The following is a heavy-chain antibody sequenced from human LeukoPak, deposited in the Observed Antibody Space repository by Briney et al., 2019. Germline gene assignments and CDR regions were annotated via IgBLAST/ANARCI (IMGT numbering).Heavy chain of an antibody. CDR1: GYIFTSYW. D-gene: IGHD3-22*01. Sequence: GESLKISSKGSGYIFTSYWIGWVRQMPGKGLEWMGIIYPGDSDTRYSPSFQGQVTISADKSISTAYLQWSSLKASDTAMYYCARLKGYYDSSGSLFDYWGQGTLVTVSS. CDR2: IYPGDSDT. V-gene: IGHV5-51*01. J-gene: IGHJ4*02. CDR3: ARLKGYYDSSGSLFDY.